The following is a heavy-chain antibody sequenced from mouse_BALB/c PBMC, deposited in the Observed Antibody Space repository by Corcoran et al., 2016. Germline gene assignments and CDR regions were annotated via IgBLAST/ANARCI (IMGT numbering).Heavy chain of an antibody. CDR1: GYTFTDYY. CDR2: IYPGSGNT. Sequence: QIQLQQSGPELVKPGASVKISCKASGYTFTDYYINWVKQKPGQGLEWIGWIYPGSGNTKYNEKFKGKATLTVDTSSITAYMQLSSLTSEETAVYFCARGIYYYGSSYGGYFDVWGAGTTVTVSS. J-gene: IGHJ1*01. V-gene: IGHV1-84*02. D-gene: IGHD1-1*01. CDR3: ARGIYYYGSSYGGYFDV.